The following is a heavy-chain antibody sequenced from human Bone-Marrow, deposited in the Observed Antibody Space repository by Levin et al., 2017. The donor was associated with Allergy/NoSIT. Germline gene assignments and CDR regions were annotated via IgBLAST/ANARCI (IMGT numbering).Heavy chain of an antibody. Sequence: SQTLSLTCTVSGGSISSSSYYWGWIRQPPGKGLEWIGNIYYSGSTYYNPSLKSRVTISVDTSKNQFPLKLSSVTAADTAVYYCARRYCSGGSCYYFDYWGQGTLVTVSS. V-gene: IGHV4-39*01. D-gene: IGHD2-15*01. CDR1: GGSISSSSYY. CDR2: IYYSGST. J-gene: IGHJ4*02. CDR3: ARRYCSGGSCYYFDY.